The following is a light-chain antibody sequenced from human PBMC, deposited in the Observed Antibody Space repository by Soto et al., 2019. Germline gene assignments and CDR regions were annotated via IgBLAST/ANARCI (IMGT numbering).Light chain of an antibody. CDR1: QSISSY. CDR2: AAS. V-gene: IGKV1-39*01. J-gene: IGKJ2*01. CDR3: QQSYSTPRT. Sequence: DLQMTQSPSSLSASVGHRLTFTCRASQSISSYLNWYQKKPRQAPKLLIYAASSLQSGVPSRFSGSGSGTDFTLTISSLQPEDFATYYCQQSYSTPRTFGQGTKLEIK.